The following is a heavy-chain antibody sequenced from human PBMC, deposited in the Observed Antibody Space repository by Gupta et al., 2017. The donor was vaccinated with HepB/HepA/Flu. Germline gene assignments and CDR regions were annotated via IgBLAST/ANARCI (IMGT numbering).Heavy chain of an antibody. CDR3: AHDYVDSSGAQIDY. Sequence: QITLKESGPTLVKPTQTLTLTCTFSGFSLSTRGVGVGWSRQPPGKALEWLALIYWDDDKRYSPSVKSRVTITKDTSKNQVVLTLTNMDPVDTATYYCAHDYVDSSGAQIDYWGQGTLVTVSS. CDR1: GFSLSTRGVG. CDR2: IYWDDDK. V-gene: IGHV2-5*02. J-gene: IGHJ4*02. D-gene: IGHD3-22*01.